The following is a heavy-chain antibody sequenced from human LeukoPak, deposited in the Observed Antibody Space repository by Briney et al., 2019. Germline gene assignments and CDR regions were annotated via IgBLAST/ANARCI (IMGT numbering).Heavy chain of an antibody. Sequence: GGSLRLSCAASGFTFSNYAMSWGRQPPGKGLEWVSGISSDGGTFYPDSVKGRFTISRDNSKNTLYLQVNSLGAADTAIYYCAKEIAAIGLPAVDYWGQGTLVTVSS. D-gene: IGHD6-13*01. CDR1: GFTFSNYA. V-gene: IGHV3-23*01. CDR3: AKEIAAIGLPAVDY. J-gene: IGHJ4*02. CDR2: ISSDGGT.